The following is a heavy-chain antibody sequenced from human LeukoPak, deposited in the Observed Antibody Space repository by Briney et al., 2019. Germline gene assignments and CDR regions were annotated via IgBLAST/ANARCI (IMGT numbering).Heavy chain of an antibody. CDR2: INPNSGGT. CDR3: ARQSMCGSYHNDY. Sequence: GASVKVSCKASGYTFTGYYLHWVRQAPGQGLEWMGWINPNSGGTSYAQQFQGRVTMTRDSSISTAYMEVSRLTSDDTAVYYCARQSMCGSYHNDYWGQGTLVTVSS. CDR1: GYTFTGYY. D-gene: IGHD1-26*01. V-gene: IGHV1-2*02. J-gene: IGHJ4*02.